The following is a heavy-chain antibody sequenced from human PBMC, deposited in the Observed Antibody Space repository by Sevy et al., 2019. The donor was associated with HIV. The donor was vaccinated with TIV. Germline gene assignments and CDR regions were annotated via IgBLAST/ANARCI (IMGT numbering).Heavy chain of an antibody. CDR2: IYKSGNT. J-gene: IGHJ4*02. CDR3: VRSLGCPLNQ. V-gene: IGHV3-53*01. Sequence: GGSLRLSCAVSGFDVNTCFMSWVRQAPGKGLEWVSVIYKSGNTYYVDSVMGRFTMSRDSGRNTLYLQMTHLRVEDTAMYYSVRSLGCPLNQWGQGTRVTVSS. D-gene: IGHD2-8*01. CDR1: GFDVNTCF.